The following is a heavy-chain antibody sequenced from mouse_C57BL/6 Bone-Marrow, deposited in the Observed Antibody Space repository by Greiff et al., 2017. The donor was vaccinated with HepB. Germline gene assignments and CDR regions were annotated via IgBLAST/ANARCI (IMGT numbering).Heavy chain of an antibody. CDR1: GYTFTSYG. CDR3: ARGDYGSSEVAY. V-gene: IGHV1-81*01. D-gene: IGHD1-1*01. J-gene: IGHJ3*01. CDR2: IYPRSGNT. Sequence: QVQLKQSGAELARPGASVKLSCKASGYTFTSYGISWVKQRTGQGLEWIGEIYPRSGNTYYNEKFKGKATLTADKSSSTAYMEIRSLTSEDSAVYFCARGDYGSSEVAYWGQGTRVTVSA.